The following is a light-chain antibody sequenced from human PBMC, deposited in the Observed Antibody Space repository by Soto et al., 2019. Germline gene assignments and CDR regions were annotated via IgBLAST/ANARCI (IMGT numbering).Light chain of an antibody. CDR1: SSDVGDYNY. CDR2: DVS. J-gene: IGLJ3*02. CDR3: SSHTSSGARV. Sequence: QAVVTQPASVSGSPGQSITISCTGASSDVGDYNYVSWYQQYPGKAPKLMIYDVSNRPSGVSNRFSGSKSGNTASLTISGLQAEDEAFYHCSSHTSSGARVFGGGTKLTVL. V-gene: IGLV2-14*01.